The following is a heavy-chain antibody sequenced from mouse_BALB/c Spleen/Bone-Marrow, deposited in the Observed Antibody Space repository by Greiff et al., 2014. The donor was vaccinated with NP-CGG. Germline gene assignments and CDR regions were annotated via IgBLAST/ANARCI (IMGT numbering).Heavy chain of an antibody. V-gene: IGHV14-3*02. Sequence: EVQLQQSGAELVKPGASVKLSCTASGFNIKDTYIHWVKRRPEQGLEWIGRIDPENGNIKYDPKFQVKATITADTSSNTAYLQLSSLTSEDTDVYYCTRRGFDFWGQGTTLTVSS. CDR2: IDPENGNI. CDR3: TRRGFDF. CDR1: GFNIKDTY. J-gene: IGHJ2*01.